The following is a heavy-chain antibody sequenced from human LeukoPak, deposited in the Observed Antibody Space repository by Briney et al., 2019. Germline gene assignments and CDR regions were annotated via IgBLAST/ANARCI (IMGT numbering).Heavy chain of an antibody. V-gene: IGHV3-53*01. CDR1: GFTVSSNY. Sequence: GESLKISCAVSGFTVSSNYMSWVRQAPGKGLEWVSVIYSGGSTYYADSVKGRFTISRDNSKNTLYLQVNSLRAEDTAVYYCARGLSGSYHYFDYWGQGTLVTVSS. CDR2: IYSGGST. CDR3: ARGLSGSYHYFDY. J-gene: IGHJ4*02. D-gene: IGHD1-26*01.